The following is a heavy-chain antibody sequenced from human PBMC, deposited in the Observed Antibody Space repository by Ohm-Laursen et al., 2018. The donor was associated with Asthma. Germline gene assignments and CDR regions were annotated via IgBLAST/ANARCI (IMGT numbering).Heavy chain of an antibody. CDR2: INPNGGST. J-gene: IGHJ4*02. CDR1: GYTFTSYS. D-gene: IGHD2-2*01. Sequence: SVKVSCKASGYTFTSYSMRWVRQAPGQGLEWMGIINPNGGSTSYAQKFQGRVTMTRDTSTSTVYMELSSLRSEGTAVYYCARAYCRSTSCYDYWGQGSLVTVSS. V-gene: IGHV1-46*01. CDR3: ARAYCRSTSCYDY.